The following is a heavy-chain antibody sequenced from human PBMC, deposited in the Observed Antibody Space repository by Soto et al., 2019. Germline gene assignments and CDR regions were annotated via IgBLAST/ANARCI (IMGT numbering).Heavy chain of an antibody. D-gene: IGHD2-15*01. V-gene: IGHV6-1*01. Sequence: PSQTLSLTCAISGDSVSSNSAAWNWIRQSPSRGLEWLGRTYYRSKWYNDYAVSVKSRITINPDTSKNQFSLQLNSVTPEDTAVYYCARTNSWPGPPYYYYYGMDVWGQGTTVTVSS. CDR1: GDSVSSNSAA. CDR3: ARTNSWPGPPYYYYYGMDV. J-gene: IGHJ6*02. CDR2: TYYRSKWYN.